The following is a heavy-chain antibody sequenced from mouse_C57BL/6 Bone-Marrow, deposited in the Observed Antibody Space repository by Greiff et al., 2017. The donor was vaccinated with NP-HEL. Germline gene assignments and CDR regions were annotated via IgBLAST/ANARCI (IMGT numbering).Heavy chain of an antibody. J-gene: IGHJ1*03. CDR1: GYTFTSYG. Sequence: VQLQQSGAELARPGASLKLSCKASGYTFTSYGISWVKQRTGQGLEWIGEIYPRSGNTYYNEKFKGKATLTADKSSSTAYMELRSLTSEDSAVYFCASPYYGSSYWYFDVWGTGTTVTVSS. CDR2: IYPRSGNT. D-gene: IGHD1-1*01. V-gene: IGHV1-81*01. CDR3: ASPYYGSSYWYFDV.